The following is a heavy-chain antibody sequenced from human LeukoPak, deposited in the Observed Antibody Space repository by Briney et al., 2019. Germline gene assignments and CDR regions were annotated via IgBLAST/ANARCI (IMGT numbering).Heavy chain of an antibody. D-gene: IGHD1-14*01. CDR2: ISYDGSNK. CDR1: GFTFSSYA. Sequence: GGSLRLSCAASGFTFSSYAMHWVRQAPGKGLEWVAVISYDGSNKYYADSVKGRFTISRDNSKNTLYLQMNSLRAEDTAVYYCAREAVGPITGMDVWGQGPTVTVSS. J-gene: IGHJ6*02. CDR3: AREAVGPITGMDV. V-gene: IGHV3-30-3*01.